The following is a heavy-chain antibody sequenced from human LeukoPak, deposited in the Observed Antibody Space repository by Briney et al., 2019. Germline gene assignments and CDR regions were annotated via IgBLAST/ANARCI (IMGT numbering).Heavy chain of an antibody. CDR3: AREQYGDAHY. D-gene: IGHD4-17*01. Sequence: ASVKVSCKASGYTFTGYYMHWVRQAPGQGLEWMGWINPNSGGTNYAQKFQGRATMTRDTSISTAYMELSRLRSDDTAVYYCAREQYGDAHYWGQGTLVTVSS. CDR1: GYTFTGYY. CDR2: INPNSGGT. V-gene: IGHV1-2*02. J-gene: IGHJ4*02.